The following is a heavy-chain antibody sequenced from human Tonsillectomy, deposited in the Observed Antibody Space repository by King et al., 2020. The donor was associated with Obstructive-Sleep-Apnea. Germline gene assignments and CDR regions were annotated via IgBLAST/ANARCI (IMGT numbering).Heavy chain of an antibody. CDR2: ISYDGGNK. V-gene: IGHV3-30*18. Sequence: VQLVESGGGVVQPGRSLRLSCAASGFIFSTHGIHWVRQAPGKGLEWVAVISYDGGNKYYADSVKGRFTISRDNSKNTLYLQMNSLRAEDTAGYYCANDSGVGCTGGSCYGYFDYWGQGTLVTVSS. CDR1: GFIFSTHG. J-gene: IGHJ4*02. CDR3: ANDSGVGCTGGSCYGYFDY. D-gene: IGHD2-15*01.